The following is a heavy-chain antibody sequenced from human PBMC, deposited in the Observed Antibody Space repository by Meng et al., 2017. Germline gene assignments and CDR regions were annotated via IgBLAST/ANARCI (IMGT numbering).Heavy chain of an antibody. J-gene: IGHJ6*02. Sequence: ASVKVSCKASGYTFTSYYMHWVRQAPGQGLEWMGIINPSGGSTSYAQKFQGRVTMTRDTSTSTVYMELSSLRSEDTAVYYCARTPSRRYYYGSETPRKYYYYYGMDVWGQGNTVNVAS. CDR3: ARTPSRRYYYGSETPRKYYYYYGMDV. CDR2: INPSGGST. D-gene: IGHD3-10*01. V-gene: IGHV1-46*01. CDR1: GYTFTSYY.